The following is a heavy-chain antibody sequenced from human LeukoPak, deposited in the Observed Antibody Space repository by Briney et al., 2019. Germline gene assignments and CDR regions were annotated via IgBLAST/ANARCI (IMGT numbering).Heavy chain of an antibody. CDR3: ARGVSKNHFDY. V-gene: IGHV4-39*07. CDR1: GGSISSSSYY. J-gene: IGHJ4*02. Sequence: SETLSLTCTVSGGSISSSSYYWGWIRQPPGKGLEWIGSIYYSGSTYYNPSLKSRVTISVDTSKNRFSLKLSSVTAADTAVYYCARGVSKNHFDYWGQGTLVTVSS. CDR2: IYYSGST. D-gene: IGHD1-14*01.